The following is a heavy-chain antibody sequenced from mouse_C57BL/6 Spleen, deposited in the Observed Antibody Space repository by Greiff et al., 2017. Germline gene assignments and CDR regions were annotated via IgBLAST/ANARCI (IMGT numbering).Heavy chain of an antibody. CDR1: GYTFTDYY. D-gene: IGHD2-4*01. V-gene: IGHV1-26*01. J-gene: IGHJ3*01. CDR3: ARGRGYYDYSWFAY. Sequence: EVQLQQSGPELVKPGASVKISCKASGYTFTDYYMNWVKQSHGKSLEWIGDINPNNGGTSYNQKFKGKATLTVDKSSSTAYMELRSLTSEDSAVYYSARGRGYYDYSWFAYWGQGTLVTVSA. CDR2: INPNNGGT.